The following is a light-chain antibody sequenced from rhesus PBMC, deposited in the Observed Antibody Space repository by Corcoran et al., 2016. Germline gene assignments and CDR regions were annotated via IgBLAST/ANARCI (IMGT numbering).Light chain of an antibody. CDR2: GAS. CDR1: QSVCSH. J-gene: IGKJ2*01. Sequence: EIVMTQSPATLSLSPGERATLSCRASQSVCSHLAWYQQKPGQAPSLRIYGASSRATGIPDRFSGSGSRTDFTLTIGSLEPEDFAVYYCQQYSNWPHSFGQGTKVEIK. CDR3: QQYSNWPHS. V-gene: IGKV3-42*03.